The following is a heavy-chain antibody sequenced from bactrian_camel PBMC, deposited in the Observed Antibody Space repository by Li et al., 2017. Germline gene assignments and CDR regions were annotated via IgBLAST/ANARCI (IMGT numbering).Heavy chain of an antibody. D-gene: IGHD5*01. V-gene: IGHV3S59*01. CDR1: GYTYGTIC. Sequence: DVQLVESGGGSMEAGGSLTLSCEVSGYTYGTICMAWFRQAPGKEREGVATFDSIGATMYADSVKGRFTISEDNAKHTLYLQMNSLKPEDTAMYYCAAAIEQAYGLGDRKGQVFGCNYHYSGPGTQVTVS. CDR2: FDSIGAT. CDR3: AAAIEQAYGLGDRKGQVFGCNYHY. J-gene: IGHJ4*01.